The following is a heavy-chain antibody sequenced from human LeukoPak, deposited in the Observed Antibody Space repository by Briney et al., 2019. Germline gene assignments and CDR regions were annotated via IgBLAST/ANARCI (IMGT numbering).Heavy chain of an antibody. CDR3: APYIWSGYKFDY. CDR2: IYYSGNT. Sequence: SETLSLTCTVSGGSIRGSSNYWGWIRPPPGKGLEWIGSIYYSGNTYYNPSLESRVTISVDTSRNQFSLKLSSVTAADTAVYYCAPYIWSGYKFDYWGQGILVTVSS. CDR1: GGSIRGSSNY. D-gene: IGHD3-3*01. V-gene: IGHV4-39*01. J-gene: IGHJ4*02.